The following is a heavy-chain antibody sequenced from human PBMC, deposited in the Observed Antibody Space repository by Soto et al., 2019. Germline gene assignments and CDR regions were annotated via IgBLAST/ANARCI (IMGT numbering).Heavy chain of an antibody. J-gene: IGHJ3*02. CDR2: IIPIFGTA. CDR1: GGTFSSYA. Sequence: QVQLVQSGAEVKKPGSSVKVSCKASGGTFSSYAISWVRQAPGQGLEWMGGIIPIFGTANYAQKFQGRVTITADESTSTAYMELSSLRSEDTAVYYCASRGYYYDNPRRDAFDIWGQGTMVTVSS. V-gene: IGHV1-69*12. CDR3: ASRGYYYDNPRRDAFDI. D-gene: IGHD3-22*01.